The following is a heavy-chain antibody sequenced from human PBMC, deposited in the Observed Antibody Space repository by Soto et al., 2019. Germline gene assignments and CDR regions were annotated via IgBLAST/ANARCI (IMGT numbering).Heavy chain of an antibody. CDR3: ARDRLGSVLRFLEWFPYYGMDV. CDR1: GYTFTSYG. V-gene: IGHV1-18*01. CDR2: ISAYNGNT. J-gene: IGHJ6*02. Sequence: ASVKVSCKASGYTFTSYGISWVRQAPGQGLEWMGWISAYNGNTNYAQKLQGRVTMTTDTSTSTAYMELRSLRSDDTAVYYCARDRLGSVLRFLEWFPYYGMDVWGQGTTVTSP. D-gene: IGHD3-3*01.